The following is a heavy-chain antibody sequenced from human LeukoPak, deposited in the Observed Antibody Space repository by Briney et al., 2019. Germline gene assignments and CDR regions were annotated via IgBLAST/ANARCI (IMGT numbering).Heavy chain of an antibody. CDR2: ISGSSSSI. J-gene: IGHJ4*02. D-gene: IGHD4-17*01. Sequence: GGSLRLSCAASGFAFSSHSMNWVRQAPGKGLEWVSSISGSSSSIYYADSVKGRFTISRDNAKNSLYLQMNSLRADDTAVYYCATPPSTVPRGKFDYWGQGTLVTVSS. V-gene: IGHV3-21*06. CDR3: ATPPSTVPRGKFDY. CDR1: GFAFSSHS.